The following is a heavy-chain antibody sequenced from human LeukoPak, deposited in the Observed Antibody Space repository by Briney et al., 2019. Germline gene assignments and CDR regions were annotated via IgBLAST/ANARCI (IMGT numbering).Heavy chain of an antibody. J-gene: IGHJ6*02. Sequence: ASVKVSCKASGYTFTSYYMHWVRQAPGQGLEWMGWINPNSGGTNLAQKFQDRVTMTRDTSISTAYMEVNRLRSDDTAVYYCARDFLFRYSSGPRQNHMDVWGQGTTVIVSS. CDR1: GYTFTSYY. CDR3: ARDFLFRYSSGPRQNHMDV. CDR2: INPNSGGT. V-gene: IGHV1-2*02. D-gene: IGHD6-25*01.